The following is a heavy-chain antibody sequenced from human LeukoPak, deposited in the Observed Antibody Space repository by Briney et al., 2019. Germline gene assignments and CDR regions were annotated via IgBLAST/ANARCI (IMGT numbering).Heavy chain of an antibody. J-gene: IGHJ6*02. Sequence: GGSLRLSCEASGFTFRAYGMHWVRQAPGKRLEWVAVISYDEYEKDYADSAKGRFTISRDNSKNTLYLQMNSLRVEDTAVYYCARGTRTYAYYGLDVWGPGTTVTASS. D-gene: IGHD2-2*01. V-gene: IGHV3-30-3*01. CDR1: GFTFRAYG. CDR2: ISYDEYEK. CDR3: ARGTRTYAYYGLDV.